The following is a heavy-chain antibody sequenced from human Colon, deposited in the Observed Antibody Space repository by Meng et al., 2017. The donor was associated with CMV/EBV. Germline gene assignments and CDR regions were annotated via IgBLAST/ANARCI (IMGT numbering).Heavy chain of an antibody. Sequence: AGSLRLSCAASGFTFSSYAMSWVRQAPGKGLEWVSAISGSGGSTYYADSVKVRFTISRDNSKNTLYLQMNSLRAEDTAVYYCAKDSYCTIGVCYTSYYYYGMDVWGQGTTVTVSS. CDR2: ISGSGGST. V-gene: IGHV3-23*01. D-gene: IGHD2-8*01. J-gene: IGHJ6*02. CDR1: GFTFSSYA. CDR3: AKDSYCTIGVCYTSYYYYGMDV.